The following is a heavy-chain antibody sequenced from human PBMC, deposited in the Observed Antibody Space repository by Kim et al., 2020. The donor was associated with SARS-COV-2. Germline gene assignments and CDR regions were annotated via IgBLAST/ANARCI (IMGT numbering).Heavy chain of an antibody. Sequence: GGSLRLSCAASGFTFSSYEMNWVRQAPGKGLEWVSYISSSGSTIYYADSVKGRFTISRDNAKNSLYLQMNSLRAEDTAVYYCARDSDRGSYYYYGMDVWGQATTVTVSS. CDR2: ISSSGSTI. D-gene: IGHD2-15*01. CDR1: GFTFSSYE. V-gene: IGHV3-48*03. CDR3: ARDSDRGSYYYYGMDV. J-gene: IGHJ6*02.